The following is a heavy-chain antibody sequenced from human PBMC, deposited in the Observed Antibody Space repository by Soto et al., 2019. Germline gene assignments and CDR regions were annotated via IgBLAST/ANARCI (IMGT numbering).Heavy chain of an antibody. CDR2: NSAYNGNT. D-gene: IGHD2-21*01. CDR3: ARTKKDVLWFGDFMDV. J-gene: IGHJ6*02. CDR1: GYSFNRYG. V-gene: IGHV1-18*01. Sequence: ASVKVSCKASGYSFNRYGISWVRQAPGQGLEWMGWNSAYNGNTNYAQKFQGRVTMTTDTSTSTAYMELRSLRSDDTAVYYCARTKKDVLWFGDFMDVWGQGTTVTVSS.